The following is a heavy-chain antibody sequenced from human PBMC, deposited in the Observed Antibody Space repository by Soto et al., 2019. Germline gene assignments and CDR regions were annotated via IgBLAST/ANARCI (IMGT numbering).Heavy chain of an antibody. D-gene: IGHD6-19*01. CDR2: ISGGGGST. Sequence: GGSLRLSGAASGLTFSSYAMIWVRQAPGKGLEWVSAISGGGGSTYYADSVKGRFTISRDNSKNTLYLQMNSLRAEDTAVYYCAKDILAVAGTNFDYWGQGTLVTVSS. CDR1: GLTFSSYA. V-gene: IGHV3-23*01. CDR3: AKDILAVAGTNFDY. J-gene: IGHJ4*02.